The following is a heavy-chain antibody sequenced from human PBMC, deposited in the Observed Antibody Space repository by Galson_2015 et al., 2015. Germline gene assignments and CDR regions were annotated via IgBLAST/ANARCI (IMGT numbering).Heavy chain of an antibody. CDR2: INSGGNT. D-gene: IGHD5-24*01. CDR3: AKRGRRDDHNFDY. J-gene: IGHJ4*02. Sequence: SLRLSCAASGFTFSSYGMSWVRQAPGKGLEWVSVINSGGNTYYADSVKGRFTISSDNSKNTVYLQMNSLRAEDTAVYYCAKRGRRDDHNFDYWGQGTLVTVSS. V-gene: IGHV3-23*01. CDR1: GFTFSSYG.